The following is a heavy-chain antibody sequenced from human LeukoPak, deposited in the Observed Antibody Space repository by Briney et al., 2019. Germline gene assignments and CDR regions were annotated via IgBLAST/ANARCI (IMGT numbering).Heavy chain of an antibody. Sequence: SETLSLTCTVSGGSISSYYWSWIRQPPGKGLEWIGEINHSGSTNYNPSLKSRVTISVDTSKNQFSLKLSSVTAADTAVYYCARNVRSYYVDYWGQGTLVTVSS. D-gene: IGHD1-26*01. CDR3: ARNVRSYYVDY. CDR2: INHSGST. V-gene: IGHV4-34*01. J-gene: IGHJ4*02. CDR1: GGSISSYY.